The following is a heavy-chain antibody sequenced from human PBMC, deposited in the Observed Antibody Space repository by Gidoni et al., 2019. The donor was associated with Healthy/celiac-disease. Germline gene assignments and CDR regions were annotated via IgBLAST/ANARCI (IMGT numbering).Heavy chain of an antibody. V-gene: IGHV4-34*01. CDR3: ARKTRWLAYYYYYYMDV. D-gene: IGHD6-19*01. J-gene: IGHJ6*03. CDR2: INHSGST. CDR1: GGSFSGYY. Sequence: QVQLQQWGAGLLKPSETLSLTCAVYGGSFSGYYWSWIRQPPWKGRKWIEEINHSGSTNYNPSLKRRVTISVDTSKTQFSLKLSSVTAADTAVYYCARKTRWLAYYYYYYMDVWGKGTTVTVSS.